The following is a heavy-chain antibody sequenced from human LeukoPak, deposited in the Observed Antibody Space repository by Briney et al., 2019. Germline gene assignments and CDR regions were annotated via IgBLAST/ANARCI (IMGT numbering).Heavy chain of an antibody. CDR2: INHSGST. J-gene: IGHJ6*03. CDR1: GGSFSGYY. D-gene: IGHD6-25*01. Sequence: PSETLSLTCAVYGGSFSGYYWSWIRQPPGKGLEWIGEINHSGSTNYNPSLKSRVTISVDTSKNQSSLKLSSVTAADTAVYYCARDSSLLFRRRYYYMDVWGKGTTVTVSS. CDR3: ARDSSLLFRRRYYYMDV. V-gene: IGHV4-34*01.